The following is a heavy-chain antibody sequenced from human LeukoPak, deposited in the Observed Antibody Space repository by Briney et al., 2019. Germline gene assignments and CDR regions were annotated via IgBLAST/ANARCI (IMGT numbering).Heavy chain of an antibody. V-gene: IGHV4-39*07. Sequence: SETLSLTCTVSGGSISSSSYYWGWIRQPPGKGLEWIGSIYYSGSTYYNPSLKSRVTTSVDTSKNQFSLKLSSVTAADTAVYYCARVGMVRGVLRPFDYWGQGTLVTVSS. D-gene: IGHD3-10*01. CDR2: IYYSGST. CDR1: GGSISSSSYY. J-gene: IGHJ4*02. CDR3: ARVGMVRGVLRPFDY.